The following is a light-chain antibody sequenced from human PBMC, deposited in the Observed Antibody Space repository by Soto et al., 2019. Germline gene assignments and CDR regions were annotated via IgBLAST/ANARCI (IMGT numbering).Light chain of an antibody. CDR2: DVS. CDR3: SPYTSSRTQVV. CDR1: SSDVGGYNY. Sequence: QSALTQPASVSGSPGQSITISCTGTSSDVGGYNYVSWYQQHPGKAPKLMIYDVSNRPSGVSNRFSGSKSGNTASLTISGLQAEDEADYYRSPYTSSRTQVVFGRGTKLPVL. V-gene: IGLV2-14*01. J-gene: IGLJ2*01.